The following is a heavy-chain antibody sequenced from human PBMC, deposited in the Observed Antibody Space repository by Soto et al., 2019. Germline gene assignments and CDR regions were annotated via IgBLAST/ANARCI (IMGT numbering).Heavy chain of an antibody. V-gene: IGHV3-23*04. CDR3: VKDDGGYPSTAPH. CDR1: GITISNYP. CDR2: ISGSGDTT. D-gene: IGHD4-17*01. Sequence: EVRLVESGGGLVRPGGSLRLSCAASGITISNYPMSWVGQAPGKGLDWVSGISGSGDTTYYADSAKGRFTISKDISKNSLFLQLDSLRVEDSALYFCVKDDGGYPSTAPHWGQGTLVTVSP. J-gene: IGHJ4*02.